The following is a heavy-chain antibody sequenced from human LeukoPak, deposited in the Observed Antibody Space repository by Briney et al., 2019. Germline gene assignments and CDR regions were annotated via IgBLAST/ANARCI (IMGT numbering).Heavy chain of an antibody. CDR3: TSPMAGGTYYPFDY. V-gene: IGHV3-74*01. Sequence: PGGSLRLSCAASGFTFSDHWMHWVRQAPGKGLVWVSRINTDGSTPNYADSVKGRFTISRDNAKNTLYLQMNSLRAEDTAVYYCTSPMAGGTYYPFDYWGQGTLVTVSS. J-gene: IGHJ4*02. CDR1: GFTFSDHW. CDR2: INTDGSTP. D-gene: IGHD3-22*01.